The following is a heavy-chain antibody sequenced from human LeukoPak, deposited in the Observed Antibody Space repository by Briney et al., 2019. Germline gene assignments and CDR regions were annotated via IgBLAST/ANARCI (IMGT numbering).Heavy chain of an antibody. CDR3: ARVRRPEYSSSSYYYYMDV. Sequence: ASVKLSCKASGYTFTGYYMHWVRQAPGQGLEWVGFINSNSSSTNYAQKFQGRITITRDSSTTTAYMELNRLRSDDTAVYYSARVRRPEYSSSSYYYYMDVWGKGTTVTVSS. D-gene: IGHD6-6*01. CDR2: INSNSSST. V-gene: IGHV1-2*02. J-gene: IGHJ6*03. CDR1: GYTFTGYY.